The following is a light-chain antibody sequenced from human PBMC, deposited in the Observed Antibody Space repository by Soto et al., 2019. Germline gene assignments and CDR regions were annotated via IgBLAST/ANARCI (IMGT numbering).Light chain of an antibody. CDR1: QSLLHTIGYNY. CDR3: MQALQTPVT. V-gene: IGKV2-28*01. Sequence: DIVMTQSPLSLPVTPGEPAAISCRSSQSLLHTIGYNYLDWYLQKPGQSPQLLIYLGSNRASGVSDRFSGSGSGTDFTLKISRVEAEDVGVYYCMQALQTPVTFGQGTRLE. J-gene: IGKJ5*01. CDR2: LGS.